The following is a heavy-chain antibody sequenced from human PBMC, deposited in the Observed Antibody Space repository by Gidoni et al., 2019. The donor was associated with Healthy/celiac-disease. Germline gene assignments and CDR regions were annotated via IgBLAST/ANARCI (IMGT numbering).Heavy chain of an antibody. Sequence: QVQLQESGPGLVKPSGTLSLTCAVSGGSISSSNWWSWGRQPPGKGLEWIGEIYHSGGTNYNPSLKSRRTISVDKSKNQFSLKLSSVTAADTAVYYCARDDWGAVAGYAFDIWGQGTMVTVSS. J-gene: IGHJ3*02. CDR1: GGSISSSNW. V-gene: IGHV4-4*02. CDR3: ARDDWGAVAGYAFDI. D-gene: IGHD6-19*01. CDR2: IYHSGGT.